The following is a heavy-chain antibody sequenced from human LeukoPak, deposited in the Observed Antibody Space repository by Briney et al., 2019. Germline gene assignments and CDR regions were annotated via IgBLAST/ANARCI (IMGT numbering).Heavy chain of an antibody. J-gene: IGHJ4*02. V-gene: IGHV3-15*01. CDR1: GFTFSNAW. D-gene: IGHD1-26*01. CDR2: IKSKTDGGTT. CDR3: TTELGDRWELLGY. Sequence: PGGSLRLSCAASGFTFSNAWMSWVRQAPGKGLEWVGRIKSKTDGGTTDYAAPVKGRFTISRDDSKNTLYLQMNSLKTEDTAVYYCTTELGDRWELLGYWGQGTLVTVSS.